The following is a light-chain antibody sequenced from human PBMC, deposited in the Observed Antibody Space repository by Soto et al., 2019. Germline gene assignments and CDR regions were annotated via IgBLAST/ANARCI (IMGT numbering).Light chain of an antibody. J-gene: IGLJ1*01. CDR2: EVS. CDR1: SSDVGGYNY. CDR3: SSYTSSSTPYV. Sequence: QSVLAQPASVSGSPGQSITIPCTGTSSDVGGYNYVSWYQQHPGKAPKLMIYEVSNRASGVSNRFSGSKSGNTASLTISGLQAEDETDYYCSSYTSSSTPYVFGTGTKVTVL. V-gene: IGLV2-14*01.